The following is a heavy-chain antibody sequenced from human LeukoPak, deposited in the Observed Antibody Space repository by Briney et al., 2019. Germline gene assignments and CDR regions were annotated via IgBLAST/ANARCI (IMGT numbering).Heavy chain of an antibody. CDR3: AREKGNYDGYYNYYMDV. J-gene: IGHJ6*03. CDR1: GFTFSNYW. V-gene: IGHV3-7*01. D-gene: IGHD4-11*01. Sequence: GGSLRLSCAASGFTFSNYWMNWVRQAPGKGPEWVANIKQDGSDKYYVDSVKGRFTISRDNAKNSLYLQMNSLRAEDTAVYYCAREKGNYDGYYNYYMDVWGKGTTVTVSS. CDR2: IKQDGSDK.